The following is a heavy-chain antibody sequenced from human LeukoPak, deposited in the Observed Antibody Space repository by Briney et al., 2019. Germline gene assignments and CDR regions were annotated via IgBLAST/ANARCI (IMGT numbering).Heavy chain of an antibody. Sequence: PGGSLRLSCTGSGFTFRTYAFSWVRQAPGKGLEWVSATGSNGVTYYADSVKGRFTISRDNSKNALYLQMNDLRADDTAVYYCGIRDTSDYYVFWGQGTLVTVSS. CDR1: GFTFRTYA. V-gene: IGHV3-23*01. D-gene: IGHD3-22*01. J-gene: IGHJ4*02. CDR2: TGSNGVT. CDR3: GIRDTSDYYVF.